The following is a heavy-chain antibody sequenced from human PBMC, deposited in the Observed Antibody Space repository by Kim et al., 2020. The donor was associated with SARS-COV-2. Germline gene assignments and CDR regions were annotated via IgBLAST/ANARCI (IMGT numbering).Heavy chain of an antibody. J-gene: IGHJ3*02. V-gene: IGHV4-39*01. Sequence: SETLSLTCTVSGGSISSSSYYWGWIRQPPGKGLEWIGSIYYSGSTYYNPSLKSRVTISVDTSKNQFSLKLSSVTAADTAVYYCARLHYDYSNYVRGEAFDIWGQGTMVTVSS. D-gene: IGHD4-4*01. CDR2: IYYSGST. CDR1: GGSISSSSYY. CDR3: ARLHYDYSNYVRGEAFDI.